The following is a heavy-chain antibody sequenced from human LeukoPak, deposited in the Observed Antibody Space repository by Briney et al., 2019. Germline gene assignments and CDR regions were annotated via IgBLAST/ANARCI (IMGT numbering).Heavy chain of an antibody. D-gene: IGHD3-10*01. CDR1: GFTFSDYY. CDR3: ARDRRYYYGSGSYQSYDY. J-gene: IGHJ4*02. V-gene: IGHV3-11*01. CDR2: ISSSGSTI. Sequence: PGGSLRLSCAASGFTFSDYYMSWIRQAPGKGLEWVSYISSSGSTIYYADSVKGRFTISRDNAKNSLYLQMSSLRAEDTAVYYCARDRRYYYGSGSYQSYDYWGQGTLVTVSS.